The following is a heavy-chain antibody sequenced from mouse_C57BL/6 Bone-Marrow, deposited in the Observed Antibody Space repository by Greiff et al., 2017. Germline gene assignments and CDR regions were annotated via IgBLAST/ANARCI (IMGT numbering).Heavy chain of an antibody. CDR2: INPSNGGT. J-gene: IGHJ2*01. CDR1: GYTFTSYW. V-gene: IGHV1-53*01. Sequence: QVQLQQSGTELVKPGASVKLSCKASGYTFTSYWMHWVKQRPGQGLEWIGNINPSNGGTNYNEKFKSKATLTVDKSSSTAYMQLSSLTSEDSAVYYCARWDWDVPYFDYWGQGTTLTVSS. D-gene: IGHD4-1*01. CDR3: ARWDWDVPYFDY.